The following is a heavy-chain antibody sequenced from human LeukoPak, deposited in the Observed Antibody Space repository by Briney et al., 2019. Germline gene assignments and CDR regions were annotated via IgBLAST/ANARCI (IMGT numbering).Heavy chain of an antibody. CDR3: ARVAYYYDSSGYYDY. CDR2: INPNSGGT. Sequence: ASVKVSCKASGYTFTGYYMHWVRQAPGQGLEWMGWINPNSGGTNYAQKFQGRVTMTRDTSISTAYMELSRLRSDDTAVYYCARVAYYYDSSGYYDYWGQGTLVTVSS. D-gene: IGHD3-22*01. CDR1: GYTFTGYY. J-gene: IGHJ4*02. V-gene: IGHV1-2*02.